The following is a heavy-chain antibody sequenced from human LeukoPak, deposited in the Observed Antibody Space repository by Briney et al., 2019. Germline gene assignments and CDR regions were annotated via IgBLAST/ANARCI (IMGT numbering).Heavy chain of an antibody. V-gene: IGHV3-53*01. D-gene: IGHD6-6*01. J-gene: IGHJ4*02. CDR3: AKETSSSFDY. CDR1: GFTVSSNY. CDR2: IYSGGNT. Sequence: GGSLRLSCAASGFTVSSNYMGWVRQAPGKGLEWVSVIYSGGNTYYADSVKGRFTISRDNSRNTMDLQMNSLRAEDTAVYYCAKETSSSFDYWGQGTLVTVSS.